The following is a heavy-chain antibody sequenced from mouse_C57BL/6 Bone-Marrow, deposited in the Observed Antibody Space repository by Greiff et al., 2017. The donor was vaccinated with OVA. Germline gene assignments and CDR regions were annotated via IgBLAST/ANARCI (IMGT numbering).Heavy chain of an antibody. Sequence: VHLVESGPGLVQPSQSLSITCTVSGFSLTSYGVHWVRQSPGKGLEWLGVIWRGGSTDYNAAFMSRLSITKDNSKSQVFFKMNSLQADDTAIYYWAKMVYYGSSRYFDVWGTGTTVTVSS. J-gene: IGHJ1*03. CDR2: IWRGGST. V-gene: IGHV2-5*01. CDR1: GFSLTSYG. D-gene: IGHD1-1*01. CDR3: AKMVYYGSSRYFDV.